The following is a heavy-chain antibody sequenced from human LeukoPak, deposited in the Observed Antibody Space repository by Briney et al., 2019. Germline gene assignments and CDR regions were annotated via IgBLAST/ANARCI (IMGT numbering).Heavy chain of an antibody. CDR2: IYYSGST. CDR1: GGSISSSSYY. D-gene: IGHD1-26*01. V-gene: IGHV4-39*01. Sequence: SETLSLTCTVSGGSISSSSYYWGWIRLPPGKGLEWIGSIYYSGSTYYNPSLKSRVTISVDTSKNQFSLKLSSVTAADTAVYYCARRGSYYPFDYWGQGTLVTVSS. J-gene: IGHJ4*02. CDR3: ARRGSYYPFDY.